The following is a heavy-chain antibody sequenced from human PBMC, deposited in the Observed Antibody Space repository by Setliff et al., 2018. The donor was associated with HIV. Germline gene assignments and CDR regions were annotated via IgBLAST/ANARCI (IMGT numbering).Heavy chain of an antibody. J-gene: IGHJ4*02. V-gene: IGHV3-21*01. Sequence: GGSLRLSCAASGFTFGYYNINWVRQAPGKGLEWVSSIVASSTNIYYADSVRGRFTVSRDNAKDSLYLQMDSLRAEDTAVYYCARGAYGYYFDYWGQGALVTVSS. CDR3: ARGAYGYYFDY. D-gene: IGHD4-17*01. CDR1: GFTFGYYN. CDR2: IVASSTNI.